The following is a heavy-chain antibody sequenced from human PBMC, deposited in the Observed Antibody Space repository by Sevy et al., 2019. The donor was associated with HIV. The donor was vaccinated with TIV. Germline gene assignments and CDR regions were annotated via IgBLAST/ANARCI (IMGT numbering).Heavy chain of an antibody. D-gene: IGHD2-8*01. CDR2: LSFGCGEI. CDR3: AREGCTKPHDY. CDR1: GFTFSKYS. V-gene: IGHV3-23*01. J-gene: IGHJ4*02. Sequence: GGSLRLSCAASGFTFSKYSMSWVRQPPGKGLEWVSTLSFGCGEINYADSVKGRFTSSRDNSKSSVYLQMNNLGPEDTAEYYCAREGCTKPHDYWGQGTLVTVSS.